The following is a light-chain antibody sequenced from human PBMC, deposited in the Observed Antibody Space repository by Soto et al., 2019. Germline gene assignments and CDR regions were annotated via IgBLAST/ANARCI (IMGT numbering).Light chain of an antibody. Sequence: QSALTQPPSVSEAPRQRVTISCSGSSSNIENNAVSWYQQLPGKAPKLLIYYDDLLPSGVSDRFSGSKSGTSASLAISGLQSEDEADYYCASWDDSLNGPVFGGGTQLTVL. CDR3: ASWDDSLNGPV. J-gene: IGLJ2*01. V-gene: IGLV1-36*01. CDR1: SSNIENNA. CDR2: YDD.